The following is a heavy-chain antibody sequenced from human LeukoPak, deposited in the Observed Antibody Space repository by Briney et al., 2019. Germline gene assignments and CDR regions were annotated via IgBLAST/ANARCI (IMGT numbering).Heavy chain of an antibody. J-gene: IGHJ1*01. Sequence: SGGSLRLSCAASGFTFSSYWMTWVRQAPGKGLEWVANIKRDGSEKYYVDSVKGRFTFSRDNAKNSLYLQMNSLRAEDTALYYCAKDPRNSGSYGGYFQYWGQGTLVTVSS. CDR1: GFTFSSYW. CDR2: IKRDGSEK. D-gene: IGHD1-26*01. CDR3: AKDPRNSGSYGGYFQY. V-gene: IGHV3-7*03.